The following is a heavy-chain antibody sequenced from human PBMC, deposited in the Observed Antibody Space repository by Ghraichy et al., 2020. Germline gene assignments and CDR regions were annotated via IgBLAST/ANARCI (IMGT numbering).Heavy chain of an antibody. D-gene: IGHD2-15*01. J-gene: IGHJ4*02. CDR2: IKHDGSGK. CDR1: GFTFTNYW. CDR3: ARVQSCAWYVNY. V-gene: IGHV3-7*03. Sequence: GGSLRLSCVASGFTFTNYWMSWVRQAPGKGLEWVANIKHDGSGKNYVDSVKGRFTISRDNAKNSLYLQMNSLRAEDTAVYYCARVQSCAWYVNYWGQGTLVTVSS.